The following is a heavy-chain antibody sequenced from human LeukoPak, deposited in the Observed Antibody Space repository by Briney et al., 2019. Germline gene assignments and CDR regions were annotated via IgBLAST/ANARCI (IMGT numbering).Heavy chain of an antibody. D-gene: IGHD3-3*01. CDR1: GFTFSDYY. V-gene: IGHV3-11*04. CDR3: ARDRRDFWRGCWFDP. CDR2: ISSSGSTI. J-gene: IGHJ5*02. Sequence: GGSLRLSCAASGFTFSDYYMSWIRQAPGKGREWVSYISSSGSTIYYADSVKGRFTISRDNAKNSLYLQMNSLRAEDTAVYYCARDRRDFWRGCWFDPWGQGTLVTVSS.